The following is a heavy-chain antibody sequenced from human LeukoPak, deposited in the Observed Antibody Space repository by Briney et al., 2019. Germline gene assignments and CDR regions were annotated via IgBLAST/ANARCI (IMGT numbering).Heavy chain of an antibody. CDR3: AQGNYDYVWGSLGAFDI. CDR2: ISGSGGST. Sequence: GGSLRLSCAASGFTFSSYAMSWVRQAPGKGLEWVSAISGSGGSTYYADSVKGRFTISRDNSKNTLYLQMNSLRAEDTAVYYCAQGNYDYVWGSLGAFDIWGQGTMVTVSS. V-gene: IGHV3-23*01. J-gene: IGHJ3*02. D-gene: IGHD3-16*01. CDR1: GFTFSSYA.